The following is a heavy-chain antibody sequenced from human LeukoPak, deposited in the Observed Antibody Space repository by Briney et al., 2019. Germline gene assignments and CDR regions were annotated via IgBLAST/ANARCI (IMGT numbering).Heavy chain of an antibody. CDR3: ARDGYGDERNDY. D-gene: IGHD4-17*01. V-gene: IGHV1-69*04. CDR2: IIPILGTA. CDR1: GGTFSSYA. Sequence: SVKVSCKASGGTFSSYAISWVRQAPGQGLEWMGRIIPILGTANYAQKFQGRVTITADKSTSTAYMELSSLRSEDTAVYYCARDGYGDERNDYWGQGTLVTVSS. J-gene: IGHJ4*02.